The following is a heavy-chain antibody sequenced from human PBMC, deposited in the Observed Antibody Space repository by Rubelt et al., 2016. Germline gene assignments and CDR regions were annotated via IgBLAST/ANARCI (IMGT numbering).Heavy chain of an antibody. V-gene: IGHV4-39*01. Sequence: QVQLQESGPGLVKPSETLSLTCTVSGGSISSSSYYWGWIRQPPGKGLEWIGSIYYSGSTYYNPSLKSRVTISVDTSKNQFSLKRSSVTAADTAVYYCAISGWHSMSDYWGQGTLVTVSS. J-gene: IGHJ4*02. D-gene: IGHD6-19*01. CDR1: GGSISSSSYY. CDR3: AISGWHSMSDY. CDR2: IYYSGST.